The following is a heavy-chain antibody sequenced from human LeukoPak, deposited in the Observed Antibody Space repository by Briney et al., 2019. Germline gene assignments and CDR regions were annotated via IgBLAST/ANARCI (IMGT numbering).Heavy chain of an antibody. CDR1: GFTFSSYA. CDR3: AKAGKDLLLYNFDH. D-gene: IGHD2-2*01. Sequence: PGGSLRLSCAASGFTFSSYAMSWVRQAPGKGLEWVSAISGSGGSTYYADSVKGRFTVSRDKSKNTLYLQMNSLRAEDTAVYYCAKAGKDLLLYNFDHWGQGTLVTVSS. V-gene: IGHV3-23*01. CDR2: ISGSGGST. J-gene: IGHJ4*02.